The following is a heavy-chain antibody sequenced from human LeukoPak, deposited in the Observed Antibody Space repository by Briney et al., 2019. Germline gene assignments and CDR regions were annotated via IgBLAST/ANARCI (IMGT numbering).Heavy chain of an antibody. CDR2: IIPILGIA. CDR1: GGTFSSYA. CDR3: ATPNIEIVVDYYYYGMDV. Sequence: SVKVSCKASGGTFSSYAISWVRQAPGQGLEWMGRIIPILGIANYAQKFQGRVTITADKSTSTAYMELSSLRSEDTAVYYCATPNIEIVVDYYYYGMDVWGQGTTVTVSS. V-gene: IGHV1-69*04. J-gene: IGHJ6*02. D-gene: IGHD2/OR15-2a*01.